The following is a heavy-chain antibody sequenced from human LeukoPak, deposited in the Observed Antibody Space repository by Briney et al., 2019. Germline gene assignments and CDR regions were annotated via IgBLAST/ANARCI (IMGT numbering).Heavy chain of an antibody. D-gene: IGHD5-12*01. Sequence: SVNVSCKASGYTFTGYYMHRVRQAPGQGLEWMGWINPNSGGTNYAQKFQGWVTMTRDTSISTAYMELSRLRSDDTAVYYCARVNSGYDGSLDYWGQGTLVTVSS. CDR2: INPNSGGT. CDR1: GYTFTGYY. V-gene: IGHV1-2*04. J-gene: IGHJ4*02. CDR3: ARVNSGYDGSLDY.